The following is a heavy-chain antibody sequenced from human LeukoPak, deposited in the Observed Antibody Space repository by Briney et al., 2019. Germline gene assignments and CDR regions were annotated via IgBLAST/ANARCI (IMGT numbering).Heavy chain of an antibody. J-gene: IGHJ3*02. V-gene: IGHV3-20*01. CDR3: ARAVYYDFWSGSPDDAFDI. CDR1: GFTFDDYG. Sequence: GGSLRLSCAASGFTFDDYGMSWVRQAPGKGLERVSGINWNGGSTGYADSVKGRFTISRDNAKNSLYLQMNSLRAEDTALYHCARAVYYDFWSGSPDDAFDIWGQGTMVTVSS. D-gene: IGHD3-3*01. CDR2: INWNGGST.